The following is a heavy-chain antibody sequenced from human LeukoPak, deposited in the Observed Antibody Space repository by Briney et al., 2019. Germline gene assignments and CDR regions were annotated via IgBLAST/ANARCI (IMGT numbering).Heavy chain of an antibody. D-gene: IGHD3-22*01. CDR2: INHSGST. CDR1: GGSFSGYY. V-gene: IGHV4-34*01. Sequence: SETLSLTCAVYGGSFSGYYWSWIRQPPGKGLEWIGEINHSGSTNYNPSLKSRVTIPVDTSKNQFSLKLSSVTAADTAVYYCASQTYYYDSSGHSNVSTFDYWGQGTLVTVSS. CDR3: ASQTYYYDSSGHSNVSTFDY. J-gene: IGHJ4*02.